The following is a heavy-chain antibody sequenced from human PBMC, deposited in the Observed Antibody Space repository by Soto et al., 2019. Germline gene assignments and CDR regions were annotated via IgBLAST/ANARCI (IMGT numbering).Heavy chain of an antibody. V-gene: IGHV5-51*01. Sequence: PGESLKISCEISGYTFTDYWIGWVRQMPGKGPEWMGIINPRYSDTRYSQSFQGQVILSADKSTTTAYLLWDSLRASDTAMYYCARMSYLVAAVGATFDYWGQGTQVTVSS. D-gene: IGHD6-13*01. J-gene: IGHJ4*02. CDR1: GYTFTDYW. CDR3: ARMSYLVAAVGATFDY. CDR2: INPRYSDT.